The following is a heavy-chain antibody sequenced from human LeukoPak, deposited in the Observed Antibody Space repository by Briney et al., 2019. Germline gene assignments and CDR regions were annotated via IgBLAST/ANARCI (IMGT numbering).Heavy chain of an antibody. CDR3: AKDRGSMDV. Sequence: GGSLRLSCAASGFTLSNAWMNWVRQAPGKGLEWVSNISGSGSGGSTYYADSVKGRFTISRDNSKNTLYLQMNSLRAEDTAVYYCAKDRGSMDVWGKGTTVTISS. V-gene: IGHV3-23*01. CDR1: GFTLSNAW. CDR2: ISGSGSGGST. D-gene: IGHD3-10*01. J-gene: IGHJ6*03.